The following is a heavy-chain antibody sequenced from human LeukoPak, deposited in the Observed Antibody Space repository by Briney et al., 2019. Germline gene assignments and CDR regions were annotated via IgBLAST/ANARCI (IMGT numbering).Heavy chain of an antibody. D-gene: IGHD2-21*01. J-gene: IGHJ1*01. Sequence: GASVKVSCKASGYTFTSYGISWVRQAPGQGLEWMGWISAYNGNTNYAQKLQGRVTMTTDTSTSTAYMELRSLRSDDTAVYYCARDHWCGGDCYREAEYFQHWGQGTLVTVSS. V-gene: IGHV1-18*01. CDR2: ISAYNGNT. CDR1: GYTFTSYG. CDR3: ARDHWCGGDCYREAEYFQH.